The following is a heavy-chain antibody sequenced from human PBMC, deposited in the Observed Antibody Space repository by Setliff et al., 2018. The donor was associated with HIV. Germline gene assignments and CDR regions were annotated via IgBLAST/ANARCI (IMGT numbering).Heavy chain of an antibody. Sequence: TLSLTCAVYGGPLSGYFWSWIRQSPGKGLEWIGEISFSGTTNYNPSLKSRVTISIDTSQEWSSLQLTSVTRADTAAYYCVRGGGEHYDFLSGHYTPGGDFWGQGTLVTVSS. J-gene: IGHJ4*02. V-gene: IGHV4-34*01. CDR1: GGPLSGYF. CDR2: ISFSGTT. D-gene: IGHD3-3*01. CDR3: VRGGGEHYDFLSGHYTPGGDF.